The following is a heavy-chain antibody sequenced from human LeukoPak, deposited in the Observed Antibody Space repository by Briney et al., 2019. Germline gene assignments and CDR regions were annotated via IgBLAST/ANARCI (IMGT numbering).Heavy chain of an antibody. CDR1: GGSFSGYY. J-gene: IGHJ4*02. D-gene: IGHD2-8*01. CDR3: ARSGVYVSYDYFDY. Sequence: PSETLSLTCAVYGGSFSGYYCSWIRQPPGKGLEWIGEINHSGSTNYNPSLKSRVTISVDTSKNQFSLKLSSVTAADTAVYYCARSGVYVSYDYFDYWGQGTLVTVSS. CDR2: INHSGST. V-gene: IGHV4-34*01.